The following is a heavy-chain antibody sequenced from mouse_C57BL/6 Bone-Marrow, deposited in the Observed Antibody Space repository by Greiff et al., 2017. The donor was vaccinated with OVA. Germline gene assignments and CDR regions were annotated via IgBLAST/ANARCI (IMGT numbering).Heavy chain of an antibody. D-gene: IGHD1-2*01. Sequence: EVKLMESGGGLVQPGGSLSLSCAASGFTFTDYYMSWVRQPPGKALEWLGFIRNKANGYTTEYSASVKGRFTISRDNSQSILYLQMNALRAEDSATYYCARYWGPGYKDYWGQGTSVTVSS. CDR1: GFTFTDYY. CDR3: ARYWGPGYKDY. CDR2: IRNKANGYTT. V-gene: IGHV7-3*01. J-gene: IGHJ4*01.